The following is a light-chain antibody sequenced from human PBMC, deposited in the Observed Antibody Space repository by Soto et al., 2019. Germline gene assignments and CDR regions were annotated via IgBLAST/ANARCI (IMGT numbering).Light chain of an antibody. Sequence: QSVLTQPPSVSAAPGQKVTISCSGSSSNIGNNYVSWYQQLPGTAPKLLIYENNKRPLGIPDLFSGSKSGTSATLGITGLQTGDEADYYCGTWDSSLSVSYVFGTGTQLTVL. V-gene: IGLV1-51*02. CDR1: SSNIGNNY. J-gene: IGLJ1*01. CDR3: GTWDSSLSVSYV. CDR2: ENN.